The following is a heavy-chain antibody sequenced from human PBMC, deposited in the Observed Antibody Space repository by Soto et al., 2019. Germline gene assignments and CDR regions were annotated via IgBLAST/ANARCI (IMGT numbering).Heavy chain of an antibody. V-gene: IGHV3-23*01. Sequence: EVQLLESGGGLVQPGGSLRLSCEASGFTFSNYAMNWVRQAPGKGLEWVSTINSSGGSTNYADSVNDRFTISRDNSKNTLFLQMNSLRAEDTAVYYCAKFYGGNSAHTYTIDPWGQGTLVTVSS. D-gene: IGHD2-21*02. J-gene: IGHJ5*02. CDR2: INSSGGST. CDR1: GFTFSNYA. CDR3: AKFYGGNSAHTYTIDP.